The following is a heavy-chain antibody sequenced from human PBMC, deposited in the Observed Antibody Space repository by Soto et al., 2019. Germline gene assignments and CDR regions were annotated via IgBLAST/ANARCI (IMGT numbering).Heavy chain of an antibody. CDR1: GYSFITYW. V-gene: IGHV5-10-1*03. D-gene: IGHD3-16*01. CDR3: ARLPYTSSWAPAD. Sequence: DVQLVQSGAEVKKPGESLTISCMTSGYSFITYWIAWVRQMPGKGLEWVGKINPSNSGTNYNPTFQGQVVMSADTSVSTAYLQWSSLKASDTAIYYCARLPYTSSWAPADWGQGTLVSVSS. J-gene: IGHJ4*02. CDR2: INPSNSGT.